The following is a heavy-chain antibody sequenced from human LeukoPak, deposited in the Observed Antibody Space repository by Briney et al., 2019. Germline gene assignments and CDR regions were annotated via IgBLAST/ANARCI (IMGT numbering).Heavy chain of an antibody. CDR3: ARGGDTAMVPGFDY. CDR2: INHSGST. J-gene: IGHJ4*02. V-gene: IGHV4-34*01. CDR1: GGSFSGYY. D-gene: IGHD5-18*01. Sequence: PSETLSLTCAVYGGSFSGYYWSWIRQPPGKGLEWIGEINHSGSTNYNPSLKSRVTTSVDTSKNQFSLKLSSVTAADTAVYYCARGGDTAMVPGFDYWGQGTLVTVSS.